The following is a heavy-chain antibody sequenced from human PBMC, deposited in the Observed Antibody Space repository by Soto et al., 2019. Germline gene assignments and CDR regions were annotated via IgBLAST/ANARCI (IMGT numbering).Heavy chain of an antibody. Sequence: EVQLLESGGGLVQPGGSLRLSCAASGFTLGTYVMTWVRQAPGKGLEWVSAISGSGGSTNYSDPVKGRFTISRDNTKNPRYLQMNRLRVEDTAVYYCAKDRKGSYWSVVTCHSFDYWGQGTLVTFPS. D-gene: IGHD3-3*01. CDR1: GFTLGTYV. V-gene: IGHV3-23*01. CDR2: ISGSGGST. CDR3: AKDRKGSYWSVVTCHSFDY. J-gene: IGHJ4*02.